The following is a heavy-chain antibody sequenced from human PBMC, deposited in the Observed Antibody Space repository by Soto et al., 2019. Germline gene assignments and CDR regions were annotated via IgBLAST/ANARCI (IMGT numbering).Heavy chain of an antibody. D-gene: IGHD1-26*01. CDR2: MSYDGSNE. Sequence: QVQLVESGGGVVQPGRSLRLSCAASGFTFSHYAMHWVRQAPGKGLEWVALMSYDGSNEYYADSVKGRFTISRDNSKKPLYLQRSSLSAEDTAVYYCAKDGSHNCDCWGQGTLVTVSS. J-gene: IGHJ4*02. V-gene: IGHV3-30*18. CDR3: AKDGSHNCDC. CDR1: GFTFSHYA.